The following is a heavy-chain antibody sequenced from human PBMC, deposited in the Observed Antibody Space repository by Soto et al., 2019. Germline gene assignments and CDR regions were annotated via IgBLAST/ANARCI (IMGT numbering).Heavy chain of an antibody. J-gene: IGHJ4*02. CDR2: IYPGDSDS. D-gene: IGHD2-2*01. CDR3: AKHEGYCSTTTCSNFDY. Sequence: GESLRISCKGSGFTFTSYWIAWVRQMPGKGLEWMGIIYPGDSDSSYSPSFQGQVTISDDKSINTAYLHWSSLKASDTATYYCAKHEGYCSTTTCSNFDYWGQGTLVTVSP. V-gene: IGHV5-51*01. CDR1: GFTFTSYW.